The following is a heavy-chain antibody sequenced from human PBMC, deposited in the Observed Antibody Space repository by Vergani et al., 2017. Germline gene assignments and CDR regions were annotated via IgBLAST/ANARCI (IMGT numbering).Heavy chain of an antibody. Sequence: QVQLVQSGAEVKKPGASVKVSCKASGYTFTGYYMHWVRQAPGQGLDWMGWINPNSGGTNYAQKFQGWVTISVDTSKNQFSLKLRCVTAADTAVYYCARDLDFYDSSDPVGNWFDPWGQGTLVTVSS. CDR1: GYTFTGYY. CDR2: INPNSGGT. CDR3: ARDLDFYDSSDPVGNWFDP. V-gene: IGHV1-2*04. D-gene: IGHD3-22*01. J-gene: IGHJ5*02.